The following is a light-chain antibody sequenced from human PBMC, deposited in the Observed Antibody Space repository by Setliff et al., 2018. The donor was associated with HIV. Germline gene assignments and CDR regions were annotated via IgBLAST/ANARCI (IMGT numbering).Light chain of an antibody. CDR1: SSDVGSYNY. CDR3: CSYAGSYTPVI. V-gene: IGLV2-11*01. CDR2: DVT. J-gene: IGLJ2*01. Sequence: SALTQPRSVSGSPGQSVTISCTGTSSDVGSYNYVSWYQKHPGKAPKLMIYDVTKRPSGVPDRFSGSKSGNTASLTISGLQAEDEADYYCCSYAGSYTPVIFGGGTKVTVL.